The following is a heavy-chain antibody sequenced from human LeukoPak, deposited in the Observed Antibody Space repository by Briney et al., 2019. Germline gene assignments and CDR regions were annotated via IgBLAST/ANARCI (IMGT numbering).Heavy chain of an antibody. D-gene: IGHD3-3*02. J-gene: IGHJ4*02. V-gene: IGHV3-53*01. CDR3: AALARDY. CDR2: IHNDGST. CDR1: GFIVSSNY. Sequence: GGSLRLSCAASGFIVSSNYMTWVRQAPGEGLEWVSVIHNDGSTYYTDSVKGRFTISRDNSKNTLYLQMNSLRVEDTAVYYCAALARDYWGQGTLVTVSS.